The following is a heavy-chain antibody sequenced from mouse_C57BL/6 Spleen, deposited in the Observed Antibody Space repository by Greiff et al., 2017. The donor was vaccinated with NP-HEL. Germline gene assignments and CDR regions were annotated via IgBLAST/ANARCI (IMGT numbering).Heavy chain of an antibody. CDR1: GYTFTSYW. Sequence: QVQLQQPGAELVKPGASVKMSCKASGYTFTSYWITWVKQRPGQGLEWIGDIYPGSGSTNYNEKFKSKATLTVDTSSSTAYMQLSSLTSEDSAVYYCARGIHYYGSSLYWYFDVWGTGTTVTVSS. CDR3: ARGIHYYGSSLYWYFDV. J-gene: IGHJ1*03. V-gene: IGHV1-55*01. D-gene: IGHD1-1*01. CDR2: IYPGSGST.